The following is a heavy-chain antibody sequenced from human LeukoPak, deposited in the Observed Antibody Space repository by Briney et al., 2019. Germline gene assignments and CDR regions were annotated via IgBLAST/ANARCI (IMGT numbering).Heavy chain of an antibody. D-gene: IGHD2-2*02. CDR1: GYTFTSYD. CDR2: ISAYNGNT. J-gene: IGHJ1*01. Sequence: GASVKVSCKASGYTFTSYDINWVRQAPGQGLEWMGWISAYNGNTNYAQKLQGRVTMTTDTSTSTAYMELRSLRSDDTAVYYCARGGLRYCSSTSCHMDFQHWGQGTLVTVSS. V-gene: IGHV1-18*01. CDR3: ARGGLRYCSSTSCHMDFQH.